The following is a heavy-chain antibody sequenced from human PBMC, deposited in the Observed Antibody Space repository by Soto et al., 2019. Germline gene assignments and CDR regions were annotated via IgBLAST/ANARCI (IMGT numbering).Heavy chain of an antibody. V-gene: IGHV4-34*01. CDR3: ARVVKRKYYYHYGMVV. J-gene: IGHJ6*02. CDR1: GGSFSGYY. Sequence: SETVSLTCAVYGGSFSGYYWSWIRQPPGKGLEWIGEINHSGSTNYNPSLKSRVTISVDTSKNQFSLKLSSVTAADTAVYYWARVVKRKYYYHYGMVVWCQGTTVTVFS. D-gene: IGHD1-1*01. CDR2: INHSGST.